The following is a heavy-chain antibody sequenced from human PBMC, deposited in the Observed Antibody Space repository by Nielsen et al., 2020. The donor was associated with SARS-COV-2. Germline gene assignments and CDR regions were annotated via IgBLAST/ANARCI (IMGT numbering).Heavy chain of an antibody. J-gene: IGHJ4*02. CDR2: ISSSGSTI. CDR3: ARVSGYRPADYYFDY. CDR1: GFTFSSYE. D-gene: IGHD5-12*01. V-gene: IGHV3-48*03. Sequence: GGSLRLSCAASGFTFSSYEMNWVRQAPGKGLEWVSYISSSGSTIYYADSVKGRFTISRDNAKNLLYLQMNSLRAEDTAVYYCARVSGYRPADYYFDYWGQGTLVTVSS.